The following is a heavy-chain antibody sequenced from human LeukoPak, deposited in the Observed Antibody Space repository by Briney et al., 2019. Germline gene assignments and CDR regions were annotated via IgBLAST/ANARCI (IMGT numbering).Heavy chain of an antibody. J-gene: IGHJ4*02. CDR3: AKLPWGTAARPNFGMDY. D-gene: IGHD6-6*01. CDR1: GFIFSNYA. CDR2: ISGSGVSA. V-gene: IGHV3-23*01. Sequence: GGSLRLSCAASGFIFSNYAMSWVRQAPGKGLDWVSTISGSGVSAYYVDSVKGRFTISRDNSKNTLYLQMNSLRAEDTAVYYCAKLPWGTAARPNFGMDYWGQGILVTVSS.